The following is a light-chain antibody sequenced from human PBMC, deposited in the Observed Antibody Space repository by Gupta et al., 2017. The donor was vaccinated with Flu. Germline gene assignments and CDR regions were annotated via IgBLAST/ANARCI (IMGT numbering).Light chain of an antibody. CDR3: LQHNSFPFT. V-gene: IGKV1-17*01. CDR1: QAIRND. CDR2: AVS. Sequence: GDRVSITCRASQAIRNDLAWYQQKPGKAPERLIYAVSNLETGVPSRSSGSGSETEFTLTISSLQPEDFATYSCLQHNSFPFTFGQGTKLEI. J-gene: IGKJ2*01.